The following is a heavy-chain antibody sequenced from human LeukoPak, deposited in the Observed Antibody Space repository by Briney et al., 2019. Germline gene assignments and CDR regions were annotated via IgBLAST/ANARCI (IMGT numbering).Heavy chain of an antibody. CDR3: ARDRGTPSYYYDSSGYLSGYNWFDP. Sequence: ASVKVSCKASGYTFTGYYMHWVRQAPGQGLEWMGWINPNSGGTNYAQKFQGRVTMTRDTSISTAYMELSRLRSDDTAVYYCARDRGTPSYYYDSSGYLSGYNWFDPWGQGTLVTVSS. CDR2: INPNSGGT. CDR1: GYTFTGYY. J-gene: IGHJ5*02. D-gene: IGHD3-22*01. V-gene: IGHV1-2*02.